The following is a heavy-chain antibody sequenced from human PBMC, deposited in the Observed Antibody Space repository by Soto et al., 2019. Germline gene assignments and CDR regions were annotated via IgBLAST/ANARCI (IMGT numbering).Heavy chain of an antibody. D-gene: IGHD3-3*01. Sequence: PGGSLRLSCAASGFTFSSYAMSWVRQAPGKGLEWVSAISGSGGSTYYADSVKGRFAISRDNSKNTLYLQMNSLRAEDTAVYYCARGGTYYDFWSAYDYWGQGTLVTVSS. CDR2: ISGSGGST. V-gene: IGHV3-23*01. CDR3: ARGGTYYDFWSAYDY. CDR1: GFTFSSYA. J-gene: IGHJ4*02.